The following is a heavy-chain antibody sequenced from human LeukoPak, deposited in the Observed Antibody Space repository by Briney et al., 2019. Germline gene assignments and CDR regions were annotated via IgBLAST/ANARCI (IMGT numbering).Heavy chain of an antibody. J-gene: IGHJ4*02. V-gene: IGHV3-64D*06. CDR3: VKDLEMATITGFDY. Sequence: GGSLRLSCSASGFTFSSYAMHWVRQAPGKGLESVSAISSNGGSTYYADSVKGRFTISRDNSKNTLYLQMSSLRAEDTAVYYCVKDLEMATITGFDYWGQGTLVTVSS. D-gene: IGHD5-24*01. CDR1: GFTFSSYA. CDR2: ISSNGGST.